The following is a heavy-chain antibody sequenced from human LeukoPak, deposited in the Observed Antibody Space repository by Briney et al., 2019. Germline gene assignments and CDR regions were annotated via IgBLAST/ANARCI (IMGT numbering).Heavy chain of an antibody. J-gene: IGHJ3*02. Sequence: SETLSLTCTVSGGSISSHCWSWLRQPAGKGLEWIGHISTSGSTNYNPSLKSRVTVSEDTSKNQFSLKLSSVTAADTAVYYCARVYYYGSGSYDFDIWGQGTMVTVSS. CDR2: ISTSGST. CDR1: GGSISSHC. D-gene: IGHD3-10*01. CDR3: ARVYYYGSGSYDFDI. V-gene: IGHV4-4*07.